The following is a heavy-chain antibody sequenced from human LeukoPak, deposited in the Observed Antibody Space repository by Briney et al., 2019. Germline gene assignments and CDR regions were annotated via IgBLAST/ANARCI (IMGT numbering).Heavy chain of an antibody. CDR1: GGSISSGSYF. Sequence: SETLSLTCTVSGGSISSGSYFWSWIRQSPGKGLEWIGYVSSTGSTNYTPSLKSRVTISIDTSKSQFSLMLTSVTAADTAVYYCARGVGSGWSDYWGQGTLVTVSS. J-gene: IGHJ4*02. CDR3: ARGVGSGWSDY. D-gene: IGHD6-19*01. V-gene: IGHV4-61*01. CDR2: VSSTGST.